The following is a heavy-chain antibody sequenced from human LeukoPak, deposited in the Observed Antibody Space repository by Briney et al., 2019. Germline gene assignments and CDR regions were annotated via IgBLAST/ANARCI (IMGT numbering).Heavy chain of an antibody. J-gene: IGHJ3*02. CDR3: ARDITMVRGVITPGAFDI. D-gene: IGHD3-10*01. CDR1: GGSISSYY. Sequence: SETLSLTCTVSGGSISSYYWSWIRQPAGKGLEWIGRIYTSGSTNYHPSLKSRVTMSVDTSKNQFSLKLSSVTAADTAVYYCARDITMVRGVITPGAFDIWGQGTMVTVSS. V-gene: IGHV4-4*07. CDR2: IYTSGST.